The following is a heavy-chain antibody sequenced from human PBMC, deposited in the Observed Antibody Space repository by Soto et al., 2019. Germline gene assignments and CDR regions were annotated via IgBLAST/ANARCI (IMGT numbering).Heavy chain of an antibody. V-gene: IGHV4-38-2*02. CDR3: ARDRAAVASTFDY. J-gene: IGHJ4*02. D-gene: IGHD6-13*01. Sequence: PSETLSLTCAVSGYFMTNGNYWGCIRQSPGKGLEWIGSIYYTGRTYYNPSLKSRVTMSVDTSKNQFSLKLTSVTAADTAVYYCARDRAAVASTFDYWGPGTLVTVS. CDR2: IYYTGRT. CDR1: GYFMTNGNY.